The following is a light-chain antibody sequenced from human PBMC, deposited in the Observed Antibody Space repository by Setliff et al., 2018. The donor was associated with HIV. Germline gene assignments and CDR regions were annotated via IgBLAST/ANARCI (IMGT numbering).Light chain of an antibody. V-gene: IGLV1-51*01. CDR1: SSNIGNNY. J-gene: IGLJ2*01. CDR2: DND. CDR3: GTWDSSLSAGV. Sequence: QSVLTQPPSVSAAPGQKVTISCSGSSSNIGNNYVSWYQQFPGTAPKLLIFDNDMRLSGIPDRFSGSKSGTSATLGITGLQTGDEADYYCGTWDSSLSAGVFGGGTKVTVL.